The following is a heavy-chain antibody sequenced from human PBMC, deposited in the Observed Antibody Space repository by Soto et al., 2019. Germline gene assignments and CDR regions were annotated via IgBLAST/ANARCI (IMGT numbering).Heavy chain of an antibody. V-gene: IGHV4-31*03. CDR2: IYYSGST. D-gene: IGHD3-22*01. CDR3: AREARYYYDSSGAYYYYYGMDV. J-gene: IGHJ6*02. CDR1: GGSISSGGYY. Sequence: PSETLSLTCTVSGGSISSGGYYWSWIRQHPGKGLEWIGYIYYSGSTYYNPSLKSRVTISVDTSKNQFSLKLSSVTAADTAVYYCAREARYYYDSSGAYYYYYGMDVWGQGTTVTVSS.